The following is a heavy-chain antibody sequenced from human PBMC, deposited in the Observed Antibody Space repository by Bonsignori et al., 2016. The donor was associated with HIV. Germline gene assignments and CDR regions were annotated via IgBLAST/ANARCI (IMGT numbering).Heavy chain of an antibody. CDR3: AKTWKDFGPGYWFDP. J-gene: IGHJ5*02. D-gene: IGHD1-1*01. CDR2: ISHGGST. Sequence: QLQESGPGLVRPSETLSLTCSVSGDSISKSTFYWAWIRQPPGKGLEWIGSISHGGSTFYNPSLKSRVTMSVDTSNNRFSLTLSSVTVADTTVYYCAKTWKDFGPGYWFDPWGQGTLVTVSS. V-gene: IGHV4-39*01. CDR1: GDSISKSTFY.